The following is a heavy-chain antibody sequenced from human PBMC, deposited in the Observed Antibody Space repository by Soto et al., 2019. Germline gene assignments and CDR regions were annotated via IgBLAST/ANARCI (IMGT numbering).Heavy chain of an antibody. D-gene: IGHD1-26*01. J-gene: IGHJ4*02. CDR3: TTLGVGATITY. V-gene: IGHV3-15*07. CDR2: IKSKTDGGTT. CDR1: GYTFNNAW. Sequence: GGSLRLSCAASGYTFNNAWMSWVRQAPGKGLEWVGRIKSKTDGGTTDYAAPVKGRFTISYDDSRDVLYLQMNSLKTEDTAVYYCTTLGVGATITYWGQGTLVTVSS.